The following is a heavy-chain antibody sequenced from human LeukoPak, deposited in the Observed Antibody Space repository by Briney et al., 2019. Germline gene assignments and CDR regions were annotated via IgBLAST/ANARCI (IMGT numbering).Heavy chain of an antibody. CDR2: IYSGGTT. J-gene: IGHJ4*02. CDR1: GFTVSSDY. CDR3: AKAQITDIVVVPAAAIDY. D-gene: IGHD2-2*01. V-gene: IGHV3-66*01. Sequence: PGGSLRLSCAASGFTVSSDYMSWVRQAPGKGLEWVSVIYSGGTTHYADSVKGRFTISRGNSKNTLYLQMNSLRAEDTAVYYCAKAQITDIVVVPAAAIDYWGQGTLVTVSS.